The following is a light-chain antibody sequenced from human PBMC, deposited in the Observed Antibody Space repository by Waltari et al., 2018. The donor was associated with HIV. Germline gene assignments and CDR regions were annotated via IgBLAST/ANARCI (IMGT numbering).Light chain of an antibody. V-gene: IGKV1-5*03. CDR1: QNVDSW. CDR3: QQYNSDFYS. J-gene: IGKJ2*03. CDR2: KAS. Sequence: IQMTQSPSIWSASVGDRVTITFRASQNVDSWLAWYKQRPGNAPKLLIYKASILEYDVPARFSGSGSGTNFTLTINSLHPDDFATYYCQQYNSDFYSFGQGTILDLK.